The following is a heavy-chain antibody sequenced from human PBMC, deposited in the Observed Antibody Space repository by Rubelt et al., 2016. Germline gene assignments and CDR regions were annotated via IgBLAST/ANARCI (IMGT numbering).Heavy chain of an antibody. Sequence: GGGVVQPGRSLRLSCAASGFTFSSHGMHWVRQAPGKGLEWVAVIWYDGSNKYYGDSGKGRFTISRDNSKNTVYLQMNSLRAGDTAVYYCARATVGMDVWGQGTTVIVSS. J-gene: IGHJ6*02. CDR2: IWYDGSNK. D-gene: IGHD4-17*01. CDR1: GFTFSSHG. CDR3: ARATVGMDV. V-gene: IGHV3-33*01.